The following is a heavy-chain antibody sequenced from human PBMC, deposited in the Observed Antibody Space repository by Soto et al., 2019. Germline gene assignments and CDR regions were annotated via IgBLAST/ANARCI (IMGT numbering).Heavy chain of an antibody. CDR1: GGSVSSGSYY. J-gene: IGHJ5*02. Sequence: PSETLSLTCTVSGGSVSSGSYYWSWIRQPPGKGLEWIGYIYYSGSTNYNPSLKSRVTISVDTSKNQFSLKLSSVTAADTAVYYCARTKFITIFGVVYMTSRGSWLAYNWFDPWGQGTLVTVSS. V-gene: IGHV4-61*01. D-gene: IGHD3-3*01. CDR2: IYYSGST. CDR3: ARTKFITIFGVVYMTSRGSWLAYNWFDP.